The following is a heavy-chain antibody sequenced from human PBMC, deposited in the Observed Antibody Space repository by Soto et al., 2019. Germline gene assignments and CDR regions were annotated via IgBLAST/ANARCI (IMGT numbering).Heavy chain of an antibody. CDR2: INAGNGNT. V-gene: IGHV1-3*01. D-gene: IGHD2-15*01. J-gene: IGHJ3*02. CDR3: ARDRTYCSGGSCYLPDDAFDI. Sequence: QVQLVQSGAEVKKPGASVKVSCKASGYTFTSYAMHWVRQAPGQRLEWMGWINAGNGNTKYSQKFQGRVTITRDTSASTAYMELSSLRSEETAVYYCARDRTYCSGGSCYLPDDAFDIWGQGTMVTVSS. CDR1: GYTFTSYA.